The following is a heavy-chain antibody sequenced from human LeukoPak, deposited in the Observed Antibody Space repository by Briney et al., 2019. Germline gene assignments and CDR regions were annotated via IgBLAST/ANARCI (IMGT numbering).Heavy chain of an antibody. D-gene: IGHD3-22*01. CDR1: GYTFTGYD. V-gene: IGHV1-2*02. Sequence: ASVKVSCKASGYTFTGYDMHWVRQAPGQGLEWMGGINPNSGGTNYAQKVQGRVTMTRDTSISTAYMELSRLKTDDPGVYYCAIDSNGGYYYDSSRSYSGMDVWGHGTTVTVSS. J-gene: IGHJ6*02. CDR2: INPNSGGT. CDR3: AIDSNGGYYYDSSRSYSGMDV.